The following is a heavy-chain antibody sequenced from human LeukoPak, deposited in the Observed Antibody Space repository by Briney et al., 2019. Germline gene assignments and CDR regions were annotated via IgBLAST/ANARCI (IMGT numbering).Heavy chain of an antibody. CDR2: INHSGST. D-gene: IGHD3-10*01. CDR1: GGSLRGYY. Sequence: SETLSLTCAVYGGSLRGYYWSWIRQPPGNGLEGVGEINHSGSTNYNPSLKSRVTISVDTSKNQFSLKLSSVTAADTAVYYCARQGYYGSGSYTRFDYWGQGTLVTVSS. CDR3: ARQGYYGSGSYTRFDY. J-gene: IGHJ4*02. V-gene: IGHV4-34*01.